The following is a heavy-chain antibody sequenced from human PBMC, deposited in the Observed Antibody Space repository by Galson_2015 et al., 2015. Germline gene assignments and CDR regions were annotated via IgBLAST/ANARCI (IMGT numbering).Heavy chain of an antibody. J-gene: IGHJ4*02. Sequence: SCKASGYTFTSYGLSWVRQAPGQGLEWMGWISAYNGNTNYAQKLQGRVTMTTDTSTSTAYMELRSLRSDDTAVYYCARAGEYYGSGSYRELDYAGQGTLVTVSS. CDR3: ARAGEYYGSGSYRELDY. D-gene: IGHD3-10*01. CDR2: ISAYNGNT. CDR1: GYTFTSYG. V-gene: IGHV1-18*04.